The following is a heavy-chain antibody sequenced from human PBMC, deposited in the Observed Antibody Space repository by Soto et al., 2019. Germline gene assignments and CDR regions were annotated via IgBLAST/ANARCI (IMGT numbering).Heavy chain of an antibody. CDR3: ARHEVANWLDP. Sequence: GADYTFSGYWISWARQMPGKGLEWMGKIDPSDSYTNYSPSFQGHVTISADKSVNTAYLQWRSLKASDTAVYYCARHEVANWLDPWGREPWSQSPQ. J-gene: IGHJ5*02. CDR1: DYTFSGYW. CDR2: IDPSDSYT. V-gene: IGHV5-10-1*01.